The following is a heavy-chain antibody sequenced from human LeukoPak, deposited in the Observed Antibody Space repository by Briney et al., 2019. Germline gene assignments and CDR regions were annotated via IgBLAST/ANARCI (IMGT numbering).Heavy chain of an antibody. Sequence: GGSLRLSCAASGFSFSTTWMHWVRQAPGKGLEWVSSISSSSSYIYYADSVKGRFTISRDNAKNSLYLQMNSLRAEDTAVYYCARESSGWFYWYFDLWGRGTLVTVSS. CDR3: ARESSGWFYWYFDL. CDR2: ISSSSSYI. CDR1: GFSFSTTW. J-gene: IGHJ2*01. V-gene: IGHV3-21*01. D-gene: IGHD6-19*01.